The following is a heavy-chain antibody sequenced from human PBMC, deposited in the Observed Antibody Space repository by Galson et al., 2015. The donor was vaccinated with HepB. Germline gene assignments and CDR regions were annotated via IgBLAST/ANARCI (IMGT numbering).Heavy chain of an antibody. J-gene: IGHJ3*02. D-gene: IGHD6-19*01. V-gene: IGHV3-21*01. Sequence: SLRLSCAASGFTFSSYSMNWVRQAPGKGLEWVSSISSSSYIYYADSVKGRFTISRDNAKNSLYLQMNSLRAEDTAVYYCARDRMGGWYGSDAFDIWGQGTMVTVSS. CDR1: GFTFSSYS. CDR3: ARDRMGGWYGSDAFDI. CDR2: ISSSSYI.